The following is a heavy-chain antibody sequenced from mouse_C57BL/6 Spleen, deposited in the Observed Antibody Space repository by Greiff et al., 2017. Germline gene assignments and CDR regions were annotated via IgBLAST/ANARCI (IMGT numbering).Heavy chain of an antibody. CDR2: INPSNGGT. V-gene: IGHV1-53*01. CDR3: ARSAYYDYDGDYFDY. Sequence: QVQLQQPGTELVKPGASVKLSCKASGYTFTSYWMHWVKQRPGQGLEWIGNINPSNGGTNYNEKFKSKATLTVDKSSSTAYMQLSNLTSVDSAVYYCARSAYYDYDGDYFDYWGQGTTLTVSS. D-gene: IGHD2-4*01. CDR1: GYTFTSYW. J-gene: IGHJ2*01.